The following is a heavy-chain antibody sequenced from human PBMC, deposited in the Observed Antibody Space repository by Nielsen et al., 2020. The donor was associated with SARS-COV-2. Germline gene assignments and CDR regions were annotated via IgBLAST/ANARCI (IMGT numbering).Heavy chain of an antibody. CDR3: ARPQEDSSGYYSPDAFDI. J-gene: IGHJ3*02. D-gene: IGHD3-22*01. CDR1: GYTFTTYY. V-gene: IGHV1-46*01. Sequence: ASVKVSCKASGYTFTTYYMHWVRQAPGQGLEWMGVINPGSGSTTYARKFQDRVTMTRDTSTSTVYMELRSLRSDDTAVYYCARPQEDSSGYYSPDAFDIWGQGTMVTVSS. CDR2: INPGSGST.